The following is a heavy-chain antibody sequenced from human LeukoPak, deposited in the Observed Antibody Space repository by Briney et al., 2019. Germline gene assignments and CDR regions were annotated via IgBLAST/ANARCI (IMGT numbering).Heavy chain of an antibody. V-gene: IGHV3-23*01. CDR2: MTGPADTT. CDR1: GSNFNNFA. Sequence: PGGSLRLSCAASGSNFNNFAMSWVRQAPGKGLEWLSAMTGPADTTYYAESVKGRFTISRDYSKSMVFLQMNSLRVEDTAIYYCAKGAEIDHWGQGTLVTVSS. CDR3: AKGAEIDH. J-gene: IGHJ4*02.